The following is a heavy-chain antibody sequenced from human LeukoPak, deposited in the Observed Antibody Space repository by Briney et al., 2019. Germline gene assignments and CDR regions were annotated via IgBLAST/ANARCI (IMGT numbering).Heavy chain of an antibody. CDR1: GFSFRSHG. CDR3: AKDHLPGIVVADRDY. J-gene: IGHJ4*02. D-gene: IGHD6-19*01. CDR2: ISPRGDIT. V-gene: IGHV3-23*01. Sequence: TGGSLRLSCAASGFSFRSHGMNWVRQAPGKGLEWVSGISPRGDITYYKDSVRGRFTISRDNFKNTVSLQLNSLRAEDTGVYYCAKDHLPGIVVADRDYWGQGTLVTVSS.